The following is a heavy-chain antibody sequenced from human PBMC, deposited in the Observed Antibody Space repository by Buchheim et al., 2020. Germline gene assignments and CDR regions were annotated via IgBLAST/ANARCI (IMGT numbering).Heavy chain of an antibody. CDR1: GITFGSYA. D-gene: IGHD3-10*01. Sequence: QVQLVESGGGVVQPGRSLRLSCAASGITFGSYAMHWVRQAPGKGLQWVAAISYDESNKYYGNSVKGRFTFSRDNSKNTLYLQMNSLKAEDTAVYYCAKDRGSGSYYPYGLDVWGQGTT. V-gene: IGHV3-30*18. J-gene: IGHJ6*02. CDR3: AKDRGSGSYYPYGLDV. CDR2: ISYDESNK.